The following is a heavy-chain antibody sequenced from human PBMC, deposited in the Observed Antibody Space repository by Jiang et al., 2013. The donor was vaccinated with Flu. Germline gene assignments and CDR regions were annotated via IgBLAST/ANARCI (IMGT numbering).Heavy chain of an antibody. D-gene: IGHD1-1*01. CDR2: ISYDGSNK. CDR3: AKRMDGSYLDY. J-gene: IGHJ4*02. Sequence: QLVESGGGVVQPGRSLRLSCAASGFTFSSYGMHWVRQAPGKGLEWVAVISYDGSNKYYADSVKGRFTISRDNSKNTLYLQMNSLRAEDTAVYYCAKRMDGSYLDYWGQGTLVTVSS. CDR1: GFTFSSYG. V-gene: IGHV3-30*18.